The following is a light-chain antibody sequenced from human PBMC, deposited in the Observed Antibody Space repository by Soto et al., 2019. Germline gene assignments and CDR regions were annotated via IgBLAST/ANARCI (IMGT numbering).Light chain of an antibody. CDR2: DAS. V-gene: IGKV3-11*01. J-gene: IGKJ4*01. Sequence: EIVLTQSPATLSLSPGERATLSCRASQSVSSYLAWYQQKPGQAPRLLIYDASNRATGIPARFSGSGSGTDFTLTISSLEPEDFVVYYCQQRINWPPLTFGGGTTVEIK. CDR1: QSVSSY. CDR3: QQRINWPPLT.